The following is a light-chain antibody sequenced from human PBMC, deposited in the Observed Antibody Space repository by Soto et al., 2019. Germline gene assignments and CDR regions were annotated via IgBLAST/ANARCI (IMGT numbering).Light chain of an antibody. V-gene: IGLV2-14*01. CDR3: ISQTSSGIRV. Sequence: QSALTQPASVSGSPGQSITISCTGTSSDFGGFNHVSWYQHHPGKAPKLIIYEVTYRPSGVSNRFSGSKSGYTASLTISGLQAEDEADYYCISQTSSGIRVFGTGTKLTVL. CDR1: SSDFGGFNH. J-gene: IGLJ1*01. CDR2: EVT.